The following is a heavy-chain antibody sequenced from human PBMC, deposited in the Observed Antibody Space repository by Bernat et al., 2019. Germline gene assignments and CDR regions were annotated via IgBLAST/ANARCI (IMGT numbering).Heavy chain of an antibody. Sequence: QVQLVESGGGVVQPGRSLRLSCAASGFTFSSYGMHWVRQAPGKGLEWVAVIWYDGSNKYYEDSMKGRFTSSRDNSKNTLYLQMNSLRAEDTAVYYCARDTYPGFDYWGQGTLVTVSS. CDR3: ARDTYPGFDY. CDR2: IWYDGSNK. CDR1: GFTFSSYG. J-gene: IGHJ4*02. V-gene: IGHV3-33*01.